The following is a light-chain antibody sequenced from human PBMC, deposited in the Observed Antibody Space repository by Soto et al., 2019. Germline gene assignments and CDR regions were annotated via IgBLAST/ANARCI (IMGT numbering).Light chain of an antibody. J-gene: IGLJ2*01. CDR1: SSDVGGYNY. Sequence: QSALTQPASVSGSPGQSITISCTGTSSDVGGYNYVSWYQQHPGKAPKLMIYEVSNRPSGVSNRFSGSKSGNTASLTISGLQAEDEADYYCCSYTSSTTPLFGGGTQLTV. CDR2: EVS. CDR3: CSYTSSTTPL. V-gene: IGLV2-14*01.